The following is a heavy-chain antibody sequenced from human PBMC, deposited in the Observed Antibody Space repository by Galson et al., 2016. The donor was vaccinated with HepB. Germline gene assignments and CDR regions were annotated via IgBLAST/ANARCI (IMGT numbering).Heavy chain of an antibody. J-gene: IGHJ4*02. CDR2: ISSTGSTI. CDR1: GFTFSDYY. CDR3: AREQGRNSWSPYYFDY. D-gene: IGHD6-13*01. Sequence: SLRLSCAASGFTFSDYYMSWIRQAPGKGLEWVSYISSTGSTIYYADSVKGRFTISRDNAENSLYLQMNSLRADDTAVYYCAREQGRNSWSPYYFDYWGQGSLVTVSS. V-gene: IGHV3-11*01.